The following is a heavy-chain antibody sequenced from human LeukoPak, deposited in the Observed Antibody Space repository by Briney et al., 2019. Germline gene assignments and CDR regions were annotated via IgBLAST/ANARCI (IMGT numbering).Heavy chain of an antibody. CDR3: TRANSSWPEDNWFDP. J-gene: IGHJ5*02. V-gene: IGHV3-49*03. Sequence: PGGSLRLSCAASGFTFSSYWMSWFRQAPGKGLEWVGFIRSKAYGGTTEYAASVKGRFTISRDDSKSIAYLQMNSLKTEDTAVYYCTRANSSWPEDNWFDPWGQGTLVTVSS. CDR2: IRSKAYGGTT. D-gene: IGHD6-13*01. CDR1: GFTFSSYW.